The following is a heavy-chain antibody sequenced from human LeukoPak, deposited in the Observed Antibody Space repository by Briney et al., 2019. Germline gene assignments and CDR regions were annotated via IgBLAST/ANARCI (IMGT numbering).Heavy chain of an antibody. CDR1: GYTFTGYY. CDR3: ATELRWKEY. D-gene: IGHD4-23*01. CDR2: MNPNSGNT. V-gene: IGHV1-8*02. J-gene: IGHJ4*02. Sequence: ASVKVSCMASGYTFTGYYMHWVRQAPGQGLEWLGWMNPNSGNTGYAQKFQGRVTMTSDTSIDTAYMELSSLRSEDTAVYYCATELRWKEYWGQGTLVTVSS.